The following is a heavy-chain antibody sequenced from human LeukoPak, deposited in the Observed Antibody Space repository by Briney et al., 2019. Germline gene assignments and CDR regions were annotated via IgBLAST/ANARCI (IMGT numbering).Heavy chain of an antibody. CDR1: GFNVTSYT. CDR3: ARDGALLHPQTYDY. V-gene: IGHV3-21*01. J-gene: IGHJ4*02. Sequence: PGGSLRLSCAASGFNVTSYTMNWVRQAPGRGRDWGSSIRGRDGHIYYADSVMGRFAISRDNAKNSLFLQMNRLRAEDTAVYYCARDGALLHPQTYDYWGQGTLVTVSS. CDR2: IRGRDGHI. D-gene: IGHD3-16*01.